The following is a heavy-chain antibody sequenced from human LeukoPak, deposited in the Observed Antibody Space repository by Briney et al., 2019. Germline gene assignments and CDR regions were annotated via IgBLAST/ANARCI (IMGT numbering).Heavy chain of an antibody. CDR2: ISDSGYYT. V-gene: IGHV3-23*01. J-gene: IGHJ4*02. CDR3: TKAGLRGDDSHAKLSDY. CDR1: GFTFSSYA. Sequence: GGSLRLSCAASGFTFSSYAMSWVRQAPGKGLEWVSTISDSGYYTYYADSVKGRFTISRDNSKNTLHLQMDSLRGEDTAVYYCTKAGLRGDDSHAKLSDYWGQGTLVTVSS. D-gene: IGHD2-21*01.